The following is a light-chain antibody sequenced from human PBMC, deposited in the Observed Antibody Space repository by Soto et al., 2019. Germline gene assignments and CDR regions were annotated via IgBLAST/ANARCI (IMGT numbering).Light chain of an antibody. CDR3: SSFTSKSTLI. CDR1: IRDVGAYNL. CDR2: EVR. J-gene: IGLJ2*01. V-gene: IGLV2-14*01. Sequence: QSALTQPASVSGSPGQSITISCAGTIRDVGAYNLVSWYQQYPGRAPQLILYEVRNRPSGISFRFSGCKSGNTASLTISGLQAEDEADYYCSSFTSKSTLIFGGGTKLTVL.